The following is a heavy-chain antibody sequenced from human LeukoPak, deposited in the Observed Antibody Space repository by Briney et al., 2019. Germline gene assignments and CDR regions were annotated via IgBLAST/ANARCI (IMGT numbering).Heavy chain of an antibody. J-gene: IGHJ3*02. Sequence: GGSLRLSCAASGFTFSSYSMNWVRQAPGKGLEWVSSISSSSSYIYYADSVKGRFTISRDNSKDTLYLQMNSLRAEDTAVYYCARSNYGDYVGRAFDIWGQGTMVTVSS. V-gene: IGHV3-21*01. D-gene: IGHD4-17*01. CDR3: ARSNYGDYVGRAFDI. CDR1: GFTFSSYS. CDR2: ISSSSSYI.